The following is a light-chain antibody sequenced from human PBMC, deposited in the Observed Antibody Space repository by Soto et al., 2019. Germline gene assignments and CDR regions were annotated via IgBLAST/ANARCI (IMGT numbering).Light chain of an antibody. Sequence: QAVVTQEPSLTVSPGGTVTLTCATSTGAVTSGYYPNWFQQKPGRAPRALIYSTNNKYSWTPARFSGSLLGGTAALTLSGVQPDDDADYYCLLYYGGQMGVFGGGTKRTV. V-gene: IGLV7-43*01. J-gene: IGLJ2*01. CDR3: LLYYGGQMGV. CDR1: TGAVTSGYY. CDR2: STN.